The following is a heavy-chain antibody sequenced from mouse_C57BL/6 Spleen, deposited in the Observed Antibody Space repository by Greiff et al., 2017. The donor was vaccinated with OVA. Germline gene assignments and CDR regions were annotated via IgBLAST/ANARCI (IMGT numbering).Heavy chain of an antibody. Sequence: VQGVESGPGLVQPSQSLSITCTVSGFSLTSYGVHWVRQSPGKGLEWLGVIWRGGSTDYNAAFMSRLSITKDNSKSQVFFKMNSLQADDTAIYYCAKNQEAVVATGYFDVWGTGTTVTVSS. CDR2: IWRGGST. CDR3: AKNQEAVVATGYFDV. J-gene: IGHJ1*03. V-gene: IGHV2-5*01. D-gene: IGHD1-1*01. CDR1: GFSLTSYG.